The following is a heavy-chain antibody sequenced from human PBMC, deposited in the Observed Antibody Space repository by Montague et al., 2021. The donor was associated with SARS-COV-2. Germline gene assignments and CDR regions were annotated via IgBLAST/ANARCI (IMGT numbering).Heavy chain of an antibody. J-gene: IGHJ3*02. Sequence: LSLTRTLSGRSISGGGYYWSWIRQHPGKGLEWIGYIYYSGSTYYNPSLKSRVTISVDTSKNQFSLKLSSVTAADTAVYYCARARITMIVVVNAFDIWGQGTMVTVSS. CDR1: GRSISGGGYY. CDR2: IYYSGST. V-gene: IGHV4-31*03. D-gene: IGHD3-22*01. CDR3: ARARITMIVVVNAFDI.